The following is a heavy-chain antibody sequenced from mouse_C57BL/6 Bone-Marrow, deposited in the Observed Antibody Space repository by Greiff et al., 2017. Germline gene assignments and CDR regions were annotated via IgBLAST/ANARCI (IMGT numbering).Heavy chain of an antibody. CDR3: ARSFSY. CDR2: IDPSDSET. CDR1: GYTFTSYW. Sequence: QVQLLQSGAELVRPGSSVKLSCKASGYTFTSYWMHWVKQRPIQGLEWIGNIDPSDSETHYTQKFKDQATLTVDKSSSTAYMQLSNLTSEDAAVYYFARSFSYWGQGTLVTVSA. V-gene: IGHV1-52*01. J-gene: IGHJ3*01.